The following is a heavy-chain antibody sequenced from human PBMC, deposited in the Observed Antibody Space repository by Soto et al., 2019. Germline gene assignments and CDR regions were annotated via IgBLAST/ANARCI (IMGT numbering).Heavy chain of an antibody. CDR3: AREGTGYCSGGSCSPMDV. V-gene: IGHV1-8*01. CDR2: MDPNSGNT. CDR1: GYTFTSYD. J-gene: IGHJ6*04. D-gene: IGHD2-15*01. Sequence: ASVKVSCKASGYTFTSYDINWVRQATGQGLEWMGWMDPNSGNTGYAQKFQGRVTMTRNTSISTAYMELSSLRSEDTAVYYCAREGTGYCSGGSCSPMDVRGKGTTVTVSS.